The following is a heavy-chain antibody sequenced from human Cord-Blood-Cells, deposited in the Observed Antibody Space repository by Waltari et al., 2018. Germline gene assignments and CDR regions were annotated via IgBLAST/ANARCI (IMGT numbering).Heavy chain of an antibody. CDR3: AREGRIGVAATPAHFDY. CDR1: GFTFSSYG. D-gene: IGHD2-15*01. Sequence: QVQLVESGGGVVQPGRSLRLSCAASGFTFSSYGMHWVRQAPGKGLEWVAVIWYDGSNKYYADSVKGRFTISRDNSKNTLYLQMNSLRAEDTAVYYCAREGRIGVAATPAHFDYWGQGTLVTVSS. V-gene: IGHV3-33*01. J-gene: IGHJ4*02. CDR2: IWYDGSNK.